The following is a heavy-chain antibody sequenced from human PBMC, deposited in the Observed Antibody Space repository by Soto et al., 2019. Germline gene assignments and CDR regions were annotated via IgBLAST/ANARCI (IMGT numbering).Heavy chain of an antibody. V-gene: IGHV3-74*01. CDR1: GFTFDNYA. J-gene: IGHJ6*02. D-gene: IGHD2-2*02. CDR3: ARELPTAIRGGYYYSYGMDV. CDR2: LHSDGSTT. Sequence: PVGSLRLSCAASGFTFDNYAMHWFRQAPVNGLVWVSLLHSDGSTTSYADSVKGRFTISRDNAKNTLFLQMNSLRAEDTAVYYCARELPTAIRGGYYYSYGMDVWGQGTTVTVSS.